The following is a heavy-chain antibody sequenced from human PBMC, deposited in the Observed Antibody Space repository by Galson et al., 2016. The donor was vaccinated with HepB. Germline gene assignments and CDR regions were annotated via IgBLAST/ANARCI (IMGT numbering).Heavy chain of an antibody. V-gene: IGHV3-23*01. CDR1: GFTFSSYA. Sequence: SLRLSCAASGFTFSSYAMAWVRQAPGQGLEWVSAISASGIPTSYADSGRGRFTAARDNSKDTLYLHTSSLRAEDTAMYYCAKPKEQACTPTYCSAFDSWGQGTLVIVSS. J-gene: IGHJ5*01. D-gene: IGHD2-2*01. CDR2: ISASGIPT. CDR3: AKPKEQACTPTYCSAFDS.